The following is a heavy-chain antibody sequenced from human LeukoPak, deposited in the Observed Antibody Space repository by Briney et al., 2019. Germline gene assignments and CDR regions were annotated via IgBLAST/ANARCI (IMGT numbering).Heavy chain of an antibody. D-gene: IGHD6-13*01. V-gene: IGHV3-33*08. CDR2: IRYDGSYQ. CDR3: ARVRCGSSSSWYFDY. J-gene: IGHJ4*02. Sequence: GGSLRLSCAASGVTFRTYGMDWVRQAPGKGLEWVATIRYDGSYQWYAESVKGRFTISRDNSKNTLYLQMNSLRAEDTAVYYCARVRCGSSSSWYFDYWGQGTLVTVSS. CDR1: GVTFRTYG.